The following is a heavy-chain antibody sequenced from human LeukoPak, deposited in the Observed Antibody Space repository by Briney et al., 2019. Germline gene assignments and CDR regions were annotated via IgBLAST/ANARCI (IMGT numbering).Heavy chain of an antibody. D-gene: IGHD3-10*01. Sequence: ASVKVSCKASGYTFTSYDINWVRQATGQGLEWMGWMNHNSGNTGYAQKFQGRVTMTRNTSISTAYMELSSLRSEDTAVSYCARDYYGSGSYYISAHRFDYWGQGTLVTVSS. CDR3: ARDYYGSGSYYISAHRFDY. V-gene: IGHV1-8*01. CDR1: GYTFTSYD. CDR2: MNHNSGNT. J-gene: IGHJ4*02.